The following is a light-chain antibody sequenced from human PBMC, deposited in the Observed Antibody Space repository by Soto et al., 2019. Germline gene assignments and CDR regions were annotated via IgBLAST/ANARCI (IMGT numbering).Light chain of an antibody. V-gene: IGLV1-44*01. J-gene: IGLJ2*01. CDR1: SSNIGSNT. CDR2: SNK. Sequence: QSVLTQPPSASGTPGQRATISCSGSSSNIGSNTVNWYQQLPGTAPKLLIYSNKQRPSGVPDRFYGSKSGTSASLAISGLQSEDEADYYCAAWDDSLNGPVFGGGTKLTVL. CDR3: AAWDDSLNGPV.